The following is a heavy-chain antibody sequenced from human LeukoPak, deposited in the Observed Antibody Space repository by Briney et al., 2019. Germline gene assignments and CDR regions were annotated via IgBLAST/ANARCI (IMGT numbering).Heavy chain of an antibody. CDR3: AKDIEYYDSSGSFDY. J-gene: IGHJ4*02. D-gene: IGHD3-22*01. V-gene: IGHV3-9*01. Sequence: GRSLRLSCAASGFTFDDYAMHWVRQAPGKGLEWVSGISWNSGSIGYADSVKGRFTISRDNAKNSLYLQMNNLRAEDTALYYCAKDIEYYDSSGSFDYWGQGTLVTVSS. CDR1: GFTFDDYA. CDR2: ISWNSGSI.